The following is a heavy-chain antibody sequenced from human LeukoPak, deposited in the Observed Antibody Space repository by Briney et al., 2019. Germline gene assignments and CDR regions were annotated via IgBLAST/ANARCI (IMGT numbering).Heavy chain of an antibody. Sequence: PSGTLSLTCAVSGGSISSSNWWSWVRQPPGKGLEWIGEIYHSGSTNYNPSPKSRVTISVDKSKNQFSLKLSSVTAADTAVYYCARTAMVRGLVFDYWGQGTLVTVSS. V-gene: IGHV4-4*02. J-gene: IGHJ4*02. CDR1: GGSISSSNW. CDR2: IYHSGST. CDR3: ARTAMVRGLVFDY. D-gene: IGHD3-10*01.